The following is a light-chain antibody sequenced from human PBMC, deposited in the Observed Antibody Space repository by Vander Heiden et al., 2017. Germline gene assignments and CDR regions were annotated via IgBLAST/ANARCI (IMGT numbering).Light chain of an antibody. CDR1: QGIGSA. CDR2: AAS. CDR3: QQLNSYAPS. V-gene: IGKV1-9*01. J-gene: IGKJ2*03. Sequence: DIQLTQSPSFLSASVGDRVTITCRASQGIGSALGWYQQKPGKAPKFLIYAASTWQSGVPSRFSGSGSGTEFTLTISSLQPEDFATYYCQQLNSYAPSFGQGTKLEIK.